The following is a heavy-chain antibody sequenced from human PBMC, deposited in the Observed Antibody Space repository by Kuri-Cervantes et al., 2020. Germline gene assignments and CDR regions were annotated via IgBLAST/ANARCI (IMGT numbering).Heavy chain of an antibody. CDR3: ARDTIFGIDY. Sequence: LSLTCAASGFTFSSYGMHWVRQAPGKGLEWVAVISYDGSNKYYADSVKGRFTISRDNSKNTLYLQMNSLRAEDTAVYYCARDTIFGIDYWGQGTLVTVSS. V-gene: IGHV3-30*03. CDR2: ISYDGSNK. CDR1: GFTFSSYG. J-gene: IGHJ4*02. D-gene: IGHD3-3*01.